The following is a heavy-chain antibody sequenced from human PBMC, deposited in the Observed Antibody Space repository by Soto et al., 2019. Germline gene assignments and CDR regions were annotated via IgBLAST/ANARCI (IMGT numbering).Heavy chain of an antibody. CDR1: GFTFSSYD. CDR2: IGTAGDT. J-gene: IGHJ4*02. Sequence: GGSLRLSCAASGFTFSSYDMHWVRQATGKGLEWVSAIGTAGDTYYPGSVKGRFTISRENAKNSLYLQMNSLRAGDTAVYYCARVGCSGGSCTPDYWGQGTLVTVSS. V-gene: IGHV3-13*01. D-gene: IGHD2-15*01. CDR3: ARVGCSGGSCTPDY.